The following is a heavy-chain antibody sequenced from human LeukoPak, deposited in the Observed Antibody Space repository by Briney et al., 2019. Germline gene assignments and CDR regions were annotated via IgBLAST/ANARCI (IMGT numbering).Heavy chain of an antibody. V-gene: IGHV3-30*03. CDR2: ISYDGSNK. CDR1: GFTFSSYG. CDR3: ARGDVDIVATITRRIY. J-gene: IGHJ4*02. D-gene: IGHD5-12*01. Sequence: SGGSLRLSCAASGFTFSSYGMHWVRQAPGKGLEWVTVISYDGSNKYYADSVKGRFTISRDNAKNTLYLQMNSLRAEDTAVYYCARGDVDIVATITRRIYWGQGTLVTVSS.